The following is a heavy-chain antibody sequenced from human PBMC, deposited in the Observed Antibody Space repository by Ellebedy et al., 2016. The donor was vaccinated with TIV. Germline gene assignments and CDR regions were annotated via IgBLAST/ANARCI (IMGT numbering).Heavy chain of an antibody. CDR1: GFTFSSYD. CDR3: ARATSGFDY. V-gene: IGHV3-13*01. CDR2: ITSAGDT. J-gene: IGHJ4*02. Sequence: GESLKISCAASGFTFSSYDMHWVRQATGKGLEWVSGITSAGDTYYLGSVKGRFIISRDSAKNSLYLQMHSLRAEDTAVYYCARATSGFDYWGQGALATVSS. D-gene: IGHD5-24*01.